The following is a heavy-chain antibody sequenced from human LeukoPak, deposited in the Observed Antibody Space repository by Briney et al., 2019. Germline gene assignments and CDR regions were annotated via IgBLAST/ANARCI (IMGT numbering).Heavy chain of an antibody. D-gene: IGHD6-19*01. CDR3: AKDWGVSGWYNWFDS. J-gene: IGHJ5*01. CDR1: GFTINNRG. Sequence: PGGSLRLSCEVSGFTINNRGMHWVRQDPGKGLEWVAVISHDGNVEFYLDSVKGRFTISRDNSKNTLYLQMNSLTTDDTAIYYCAKDWGVSGWYNWFDSWGQGTQVTVSS. V-gene: IGHV3-30*18. CDR2: ISHDGNVE.